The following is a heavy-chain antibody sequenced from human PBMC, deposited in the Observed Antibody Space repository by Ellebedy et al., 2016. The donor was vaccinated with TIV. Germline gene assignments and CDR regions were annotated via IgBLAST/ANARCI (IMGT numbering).Heavy chain of an antibody. D-gene: IGHD5-18*01. J-gene: IGHJ4*02. CDR1: GGSISSYY. Sequence: MPSETLSLTCTVSGGSISSYYWSWIRQPPGKGLEWIGYIYYSGSTNYNPSPKSRVTISVDTSKNQFSLKLSSVTAADTAVYYCAREGYEAAFDYWGQGTLVTVSS. CDR3: AREGYEAAFDY. CDR2: IYYSGST. V-gene: IGHV4-59*01.